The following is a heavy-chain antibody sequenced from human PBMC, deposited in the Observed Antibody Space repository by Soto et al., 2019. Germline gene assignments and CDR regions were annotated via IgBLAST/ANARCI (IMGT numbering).Heavy chain of an antibody. D-gene: IGHD2-2*01. V-gene: IGHV3-30-3*01. J-gene: IGHJ6*02. CDR2: IPYDGSNK. CDR1: GFTFSSYA. CDR3: ARAVVPAAPNYYYYYGMDV. Sequence: PEVSLRLSCAASGFTFSSYAMHWVRQAPCKGLEWVAVIPYDGSNKYYADSVKGRFTISRDNSKNTLYLQMNSLRAEDTAVYYCARAVVPAAPNYYYYYGMDVWGQGTTVTVSS.